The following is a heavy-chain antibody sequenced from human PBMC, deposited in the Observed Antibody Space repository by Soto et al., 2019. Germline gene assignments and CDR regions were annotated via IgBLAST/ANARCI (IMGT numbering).Heavy chain of an antibody. Sequence: SETLSLTCTVSGGSISSYYWSWIRQPPGKGLEWIGYVYYSGSTNYNPSLKSRVTISVDTSKNQFSLKLSSVTAADTAVYYCARSMGYCSSTSCYHSQYYYYGMDVWGQGTTVTVSS. CDR2: VYYSGST. CDR3: ARSMGYCSSTSCYHSQYYYYGMDV. CDR1: GGSISSYY. J-gene: IGHJ6*02. V-gene: IGHV4-59*01. D-gene: IGHD2-2*01.